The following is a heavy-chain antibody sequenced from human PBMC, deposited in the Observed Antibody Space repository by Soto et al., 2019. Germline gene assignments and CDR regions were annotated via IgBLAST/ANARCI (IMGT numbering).Heavy chain of an antibody. Sequence: GASVKVSCKASGYTFTSYGISWVRQAPGQGLEWMGWISAYNGNTNYAQKLQGRVTMTTDTSTSTAYMELRSLRSDDTAVYYCARAATDRRFLEWLPGEPYYYYYYMDVWGKGTTVTVSS. CDR3: ARAATDRRFLEWLPGEPYYYYYYMDV. V-gene: IGHV1-18*01. CDR1: GYTFTSYG. CDR2: ISAYNGNT. J-gene: IGHJ6*03. D-gene: IGHD3-3*01.